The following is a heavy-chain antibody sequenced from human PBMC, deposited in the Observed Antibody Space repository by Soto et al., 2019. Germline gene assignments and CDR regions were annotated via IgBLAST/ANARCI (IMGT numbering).Heavy chain of an antibody. CDR2: INAGNGNT. D-gene: IGHD3-16*02. Sequence: QVQLVQSGAEVKKPGASVKVSCKASGYTFTSYAMHWVRQAPGQRLEWMGWINAGNGNTKYSQKFQGRVTITRDTSARTAYMELSSLRSEDTAVYYCARVITFGGVIVTGWFDPWGQGTLVTVSS. J-gene: IGHJ5*02. V-gene: IGHV1-3*01. CDR1: GYTFTSYA. CDR3: ARVITFGGVIVTGWFDP.